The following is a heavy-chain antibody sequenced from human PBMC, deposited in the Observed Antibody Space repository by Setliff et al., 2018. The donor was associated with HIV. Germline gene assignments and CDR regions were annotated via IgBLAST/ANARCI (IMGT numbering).Heavy chain of an antibody. J-gene: IGHJ4*02. V-gene: IGHV3-23*01. CDR1: GFTFSNYA. CDR2: LSGSGDST. Sequence: GVLRLSCAASGFTFSNYAVTWVRQAPGKGLEWVSSLSGSGDSTYYADSVKGRFTISRDNSKNTLYLQMNSLRAEDTAVYYCAKEPSYYYDSSGYSGIAHWGQGTLVTVSS. D-gene: IGHD3-22*01. CDR3: AKEPSYYYDSSGYSGIAH.